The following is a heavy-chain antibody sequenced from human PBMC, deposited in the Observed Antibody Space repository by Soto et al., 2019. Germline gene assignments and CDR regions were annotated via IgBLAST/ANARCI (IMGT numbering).Heavy chain of an antibody. CDR3: ARDGSSGWYYNWFDP. Sequence: ASVKVSXKASGYTFTGYYMHWVRQAPGQGLEWMGWINPNSGGTNYAQKFQGWVTMTRDTSISTAYMELSRLRSDDTAVYYCARDGSSGWYYNWFDPWGQGTLVTVSS. CDR1: GYTFTGYY. J-gene: IGHJ5*02. D-gene: IGHD6-19*01. CDR2: INPNSGGT. V-gene: IGHV1-2*04.